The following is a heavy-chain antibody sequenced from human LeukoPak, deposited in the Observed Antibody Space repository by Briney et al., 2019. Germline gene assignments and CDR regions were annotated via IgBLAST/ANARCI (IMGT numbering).Heavy chain of an antibody. Sequence: SETLSLTCTVSGGSISSYYWSWIRQPPGKGLEWIGEINHSGSTNYNPSLKSRVTISVDTSKNQFSLKLSSVTAADTAVYYCARGRAVDFWSGYFFDYWGQGTLVTVSS. V-gene: IGHV4-34*01. CDR3: ARGRAVDFWSGYFFDY. D-gene: IGHD3-3*01. CDR2: INHSGST. J-gene: IGHJ4*02. CDR1: GGSISSYY.